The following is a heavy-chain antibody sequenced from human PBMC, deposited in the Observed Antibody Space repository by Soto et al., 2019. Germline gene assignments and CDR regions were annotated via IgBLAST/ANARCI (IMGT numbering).Heavy chain of an antibody. CDR3: ARFPARGSSWSGGSYYYYGMDV. V-gene: IGHV1-69*01. J-gene: IGHJ6*02. CDR1: GGTFSSYA. CDR2: IIPIFGTA. Sequence: QVQLVQSGAEVKKPGSSVKVSCKASGGTFSSYAISWVRQAPGQGLEWMGGIIPIFGTANYAQKFQGRVTITADESTSTAYMELSSLRSEDTAVYYCARFPARGSSWSGGSYYYYGMDVWGQGTTVTVSS. D-gene: IGHD6-13*01.